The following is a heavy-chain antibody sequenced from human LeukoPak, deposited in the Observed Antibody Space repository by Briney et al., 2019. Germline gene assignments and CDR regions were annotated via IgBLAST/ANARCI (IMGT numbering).Heavy chain of an antibody. J-gene: IGHJ4*02. D-gene: IGHD2-2*01. CDR2: LSSISNYI. CDR3: ARDLSLSMPGGFDY. CDR1: GFTFRSYS. Sequence: PGGSLRLSCAASGFTFRSYSMNWVRQAPGKGLEWVATLSSISNYIYHADSVKGRFTISRDNVKNSLFLQMNSLRAEDTAVYYCARDLSLSMPGGFDYWGQGTLVTVSS. V-gene: IGHV3-21*01.